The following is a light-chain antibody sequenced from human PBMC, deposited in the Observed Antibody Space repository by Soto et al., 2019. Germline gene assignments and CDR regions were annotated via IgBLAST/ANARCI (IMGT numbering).Light chain of an antibody. J-gene: IGKJ5*01. Sequence: ILLTQCRGPLSSCLCGRVPIPCGASQGITYWLAWYQQRPGRAPKCLIYAASILESGVPSRFSGSGSGTNFTLTISYLQPDDFATYSCQQSNSFSLAFGQGTRLEIK. CDR2: AAS. V-gene: IGKV1-12*01. CDR3: QQSNSFSLA. CDR1: QGITYW.